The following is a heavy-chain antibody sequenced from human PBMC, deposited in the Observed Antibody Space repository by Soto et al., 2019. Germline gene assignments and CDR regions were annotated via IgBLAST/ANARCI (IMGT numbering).Heavy chain of an antibody. Sequence: QVQLVESGGGVVQPGRSLRLSCAASGFTFSSYGMHWVRQAPGKGLEWVAVISYDGSNKYYADSVKGRFTVSRDNSKNKLYLQMNSLRAEDTAVYYCAKDQTTVTRYYHYYGMDVWGQGTTVTVSS. CDR2: ISYDGSNK. V-gene: IGHV3-30*18. CDR1: GFTFSSYG. D-gene: IGHD4-17*01. CDR3: AKDQTTVTRYYHYYGMDV. J-gene: IGHJ6*02.